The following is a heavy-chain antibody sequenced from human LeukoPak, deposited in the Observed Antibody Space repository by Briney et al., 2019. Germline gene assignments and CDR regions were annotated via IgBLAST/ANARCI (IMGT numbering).Heavy chain of an antibody. CDR3: ARYARDAFDI. J-gene: IGHJ3*02. CDR1: GFTFSSYS. V-gene: IGHV3-21*01. Sequence: GGSLRLSCAASGFTFSSYSMNWVRQAPGKGLEWVSSISSSSSYIYYADSVKGRFTISRENAKNSLYLQMNSLRAGDTAVYYCARYARDAFDIWGQGTMVTVSS. CDR2: ISSSSSYI.